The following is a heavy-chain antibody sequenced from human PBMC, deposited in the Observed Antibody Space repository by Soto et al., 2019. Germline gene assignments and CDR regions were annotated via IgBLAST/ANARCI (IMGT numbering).Heavy chain of an antibody. D-gene: IGHD3-3*01. CDR1: GGSISSYY. Sequence: PSETLSLTCTVSGGSISSYYWSWIRQPPGKGLEWIGYIYYSGSTNYNPSLKSRVTISVDTSKNQFSLKLSSVTAADTAVYYCAIGLWSGYYGYYYYYYMDVWGKGTTVTVSS. CDR3: AIGLWSGYYGYYYYYYMDV. V-gene: IGHV4-59*01. J-gene: IGHJ6*03. CDR2: IYYSGST.